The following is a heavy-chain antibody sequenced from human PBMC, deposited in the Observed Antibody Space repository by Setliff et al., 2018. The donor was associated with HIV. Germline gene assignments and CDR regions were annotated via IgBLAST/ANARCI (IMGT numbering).Heavy chain of an antibody. D-gene: IGHD6-19*01. CDR1: GGSLTDYD. J-gene: IGHJ4*02. V-gene: IGHV4-34*01. CDR2: ISHSGRT. CDR3: ARSSTAGFDF. Sequence: SETLSLTCAVYGGSLTDYDWTWIRQTPAKGLEWIGEISHSGRTNYNPSLKTRLTISRDTSKNQFSLKLTSVTAADTAIYYCARSSTAGFDFWGQGTLVTVS.